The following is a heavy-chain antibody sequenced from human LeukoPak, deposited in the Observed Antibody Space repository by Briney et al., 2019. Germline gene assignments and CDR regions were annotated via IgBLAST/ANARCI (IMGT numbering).Heavy chain of an antibody. J-gene: IGHJ5*02. CDR1: GGSISSYY. Sequence: KPSETLSLTCTVSGGSISSYYWSWIRQPPGKGLGWIGYIYYSGSTNYNPSLKSRVTISVDTSKNQFSLKLSSVTAVNTAVYSCAREGLGYGDYGFDPWGQGTLVTVSS. V-gene: IGHV4-59*01. CDR3: AREGLGYGDYGFDP. CDR2: IYYSGST. D-gene: IGHD4-17*01.